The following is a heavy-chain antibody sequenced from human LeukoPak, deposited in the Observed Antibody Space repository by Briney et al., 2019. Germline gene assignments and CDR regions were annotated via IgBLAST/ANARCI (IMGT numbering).Heavy chain of an antibody. CDR2: ISGSGGST. D-gene: IGHD5-18*01. CDR1: GFTFSSYA. CDR3: AKVSLSWAAPVDTAMVPRDY. V-gene: IGHV3-23*01. Sequence: GGSLRLSCAASGFTFSSYAMSWVRQAPGKGLEWGSAISGSGGSTYYADSVKGRFTISRDNSKNTLYLQMNSLRAEDTAVYYCAKVSLSWAAPVDTAMVPRDYWGQGTLVTVSS. J-gene: IGHJ4*02.